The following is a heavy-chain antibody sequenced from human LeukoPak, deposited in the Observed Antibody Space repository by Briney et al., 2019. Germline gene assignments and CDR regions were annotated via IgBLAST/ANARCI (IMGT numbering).Heavy chain of an antibody. CDR2: ISSSSYI. CDR3: ASPLLSSTSCYGY. V-gene: IGHV3-21*01. D-gene: IGHD2-2*01. J-gene: IGHJ4*02. Sequence: GGSLRLSCAASGFTFSSYSMNWVRQAPGKGLEWVSSISSSSYIYYADSVKGRFTISRDNAKNSLYLQMNSLRAEDTAVYYCASPLLSSTSCYGYWGQGTLVTVSS. CDR1: GFTFSSYS.